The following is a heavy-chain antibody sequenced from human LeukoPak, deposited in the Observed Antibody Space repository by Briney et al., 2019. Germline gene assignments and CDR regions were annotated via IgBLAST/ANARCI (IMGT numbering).Heavy chain of an antibody. CDR2: ISSSGNII. CDR3: ARLQPGIAAAGTLDY. D-gene: IGHD6-13*01. V-gene: IGHV3-11*01. Sequence: GGSLRLSCAASGFTFSDYYMSWIRQAPGKGLEWVSYISSSGNIIYYADSVKGRFTISRDNAKNSLYLQMNSLRAEDTAVYYCARLQPGIAAAGTLDYWGQGTLVTVSS. J-gene: IGHJ4*02. CDR1: GFTFSDYY.